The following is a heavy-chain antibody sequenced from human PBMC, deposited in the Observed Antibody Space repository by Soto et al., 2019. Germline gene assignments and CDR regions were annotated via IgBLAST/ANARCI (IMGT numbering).Heavy chain of an antibody. D-gene: IGHD2-15*01. CDR2: INHSGST. CDR1: GGSFSGYY. CDR3: ARGYCSGGSCYLYYYYGMDV. V-gene: IGHV4-34*01. Sequence: KSSETLSLTCAVYGGSFSGYYWSWIRQPPGKGLEWIGEINHSGSTNYNPSLKSRVTISVDTSKNQFSLKLSSVTAADTAVYYCARGYCSGGSCYLYYYYGMDVWGPGTTVTVSS. J-gene: IGHJ6*02.